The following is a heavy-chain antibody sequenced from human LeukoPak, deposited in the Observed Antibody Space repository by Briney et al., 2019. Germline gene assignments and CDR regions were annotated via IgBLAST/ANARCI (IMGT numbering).Heavy chain of an antibody. CDR1: GGSISSYY. V-gene: IGHV4-4*07. D-gene: IGHD3-3*01. CDR2: IYTSGST. CDR3: ARGNYDFWSGGTFDY. J-gene: IGHJ4*02. Sequence: SETLSLTCTVSGGSISSYYWSWIRQPAGKGLEWIGRIYTSGSTNYNPSLKSRVTISVDTSKNQFSLKLSSVTAADTAVYYCARGNYDFWSGGTFDYWGQGTLVTVSS.